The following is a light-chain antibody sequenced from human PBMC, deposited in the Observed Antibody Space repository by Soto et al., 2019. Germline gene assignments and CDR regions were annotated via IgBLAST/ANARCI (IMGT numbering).Light chain of an antibody. CDR2: AAS. J-gene: IGKJ1*01. V-gene: IGKV1-9*01. CDR1: QGIRSF. CDR3: QQLNSYPRT. Sequence: DIQLTQSPSFLSASVGDRVTITCRASQGIRSFLAWYQQKPGQAPKLLIYAASTLQSVVPSRFSGSGSGTEFALTISSLQPEDFATYYCQQLNSYPRTFGQGTKVEIK.